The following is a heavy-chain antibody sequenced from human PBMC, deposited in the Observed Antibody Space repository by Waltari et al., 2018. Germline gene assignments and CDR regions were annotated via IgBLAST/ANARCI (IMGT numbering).Heavy chain of an antibody. V-gene: IGHV4-39*01. CDR1: GDSISGSSYY. CDR2: IYYSGTT. J-gene: IGHJ4*02. D-gene: IGHD2-8*02. CDR3: ARTGLVGCYPY. Sequence: QLQLQESGPGLVKPSETLSLTCTVSGDSISGSSYYWAWIRQPQGKGLEWIGSIYYSGTTDYNPSVKSRVTISVDTSKNQFSLKLSSVTAADTAVYYCARTGLVGCYPYWGQGTLVTVSS.